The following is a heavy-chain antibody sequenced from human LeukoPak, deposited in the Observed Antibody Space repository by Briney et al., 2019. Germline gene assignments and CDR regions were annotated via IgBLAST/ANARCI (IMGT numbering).Heavy chain of an antibody. J-gene: IGHJ6*03. D-gene: IGHD6-19*01. CDR1: GFTFGLNE. CDR3: SPYLSGWAPPQTSYYSYYMDV. V-gene: IGHV3-48*03. CDR2: INGPAINI. Sequence: GGSLRLSCAGSGFTFGLNEMNWVRQAPGKGLEWVAYINGPAINIFYADSVKGRFTISRDNSKNSRYLQMNSLGIEDTAVYYCSPYLSGWAPPQTSYYSYYMDVWGKGTTVTISS.